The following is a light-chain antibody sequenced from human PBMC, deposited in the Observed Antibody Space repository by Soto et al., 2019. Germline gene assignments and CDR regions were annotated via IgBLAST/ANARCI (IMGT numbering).Light chain of an antibody. CDR2: KSS. V-gene: IGKV1-39*01. CDR1: QSIDIY. J-gene: IGKJ3*01. CDR3: QQSHSPPFT. Sequence: DIQMTQSPSSLSASVGDRVTITCQASQSIDIYVNWYQQKPGKAPKALIYKSSSLQSGVPSRFSGSGSGTDFTLTISSLQPEDSASYYCQQSHSPPFTLGPGTKVDIK.